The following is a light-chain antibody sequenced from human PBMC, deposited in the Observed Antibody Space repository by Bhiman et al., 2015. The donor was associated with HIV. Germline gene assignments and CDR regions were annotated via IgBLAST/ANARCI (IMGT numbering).Light chain of an antibody. CDR2: DVS. Sequence: QSALTQPASVSGSPGQSITISCTGTSRDIGVYNYVSWYQQRPGKAPKLMISDVSKRPSGVSNRFSGSKSGNTASLTISGLQAEDKADYYCSSFTTSSTYVFGTGTKVTVL. V-gene: IGLV2-14*01. CDR3: SSFTTSSTYV. CDR1: SRDIGVYNY. J-gene: IGLJ1*01.